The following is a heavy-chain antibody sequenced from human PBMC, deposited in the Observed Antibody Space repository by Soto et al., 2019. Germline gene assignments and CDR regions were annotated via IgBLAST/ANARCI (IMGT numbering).Heavy chain of an antibody. V-gene: IGHV4-59*01. CDR3: ARGTRNFDY. D-gene: IGHD1-1*01. CDR2: IYYSGST. Sequence: SETLSLTCTVSGGSISSYYWSWIRQPPGKGLEWIGYIYYSGSTNYNPSLKSRVTISVDTSKNQFSLKLSSVTAADTAVYYCARGTRNFDYWGQGTLVTVSS. J-gene: IGHJ4*02. CDR1: GGSISSYY.